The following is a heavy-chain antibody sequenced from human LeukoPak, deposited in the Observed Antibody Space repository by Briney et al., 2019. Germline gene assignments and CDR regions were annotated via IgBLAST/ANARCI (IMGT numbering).Heavy chain of an antibody. CDR2: ISAYNGNT. D-gene: IGHD3-22*01. Sequence: ASVKVSCKASGCTFTSYVISWVRQAPGQGLEWMGWISAYNGNTNYAQKLQGRVTMTTDTSTSTAYMELRSLRSDDTAVYYCARDRGYYYDSSGYYYVDYWGQGTLVTVSS. CDR3: ARDRGYYYDSSGYYYVDY. J-gene: IGHJ4*02. CDR1: GCTFTSYV. V-gene: IGHV1-18*01.